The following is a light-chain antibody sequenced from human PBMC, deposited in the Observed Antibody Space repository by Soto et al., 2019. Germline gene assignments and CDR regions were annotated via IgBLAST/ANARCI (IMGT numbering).Light chain of an antibody. Sequence: EIVLTQSPGTLSLSPGERATLSCRASQSVSSSYLAWYQQKPGQAPRLLIYGASSRATGIPDRFSGSGSGTDFSLNISRLEPEDFAVYDGEHYGSSRTSGQGTKVEIK. CDR2: GAS. J-gene: IGKJ1*01. CDR3: EHYGSSRT. CDR1: QSVSSSY. V-gene: IGKV3-20*01.